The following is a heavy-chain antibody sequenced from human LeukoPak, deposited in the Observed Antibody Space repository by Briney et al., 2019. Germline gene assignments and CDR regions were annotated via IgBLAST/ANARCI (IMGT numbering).Heavy chain of an antibody. CDR1: GFTFSSYA. CDR3: AKDLVAYFDY. CDR2: ISGSGGST. Sequence: PGGALRLSCAASGFTFSSYAMSWVRQAPGKGLEWVSAISGSGGSTYYADSVEGRFTISRDNSKNTLYLQMNSLRAEDTAVYYCAKDLVAYFDYWGQGTLVTVSS. J-gene: IGHJ4*02. V-gene: IGHV3-23*01.